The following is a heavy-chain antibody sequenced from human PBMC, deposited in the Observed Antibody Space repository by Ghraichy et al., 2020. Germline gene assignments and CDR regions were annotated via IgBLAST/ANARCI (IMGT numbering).Heavy chain of an antibody. CDR1: GYTFTSYG. CDR3: ARELRFLEWYTGFDP. D-gene: IGHD3-3*01. CDR2: ISAYNGNT. V-gene: IGHV1-18*01. J-gene: IGHJ5*02. Sequence: ASVKVSCKASGYTFTSYGISWVRQAPGQGLEWMGWISAYNGNTNYAQKLQGRVTMTTDTSTSTAYMELRSLRSDDTAVYYCARELRFLEWYTGFDPWGQGTLVTVSS.